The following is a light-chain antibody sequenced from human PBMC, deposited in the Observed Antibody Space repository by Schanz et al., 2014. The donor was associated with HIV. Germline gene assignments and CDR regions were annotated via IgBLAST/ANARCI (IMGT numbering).Light chain of an antibody. Sequence: SALTQPASVSGSPGQSITISCSGTSSDIGGSDYVSWYQQHPGRAPKVLIYDVRDRPSGVSNRFSGSKSGNTASLTISGLQAEDEAEYFCSSYTTSNTHVFGSGTKVTVL. V-gene: IGLV2-14*03. CDR3: SSYTTSNTHV. CDR1: SSDIGGSDY. J-gene: IGLJ1*01. CDR2: DVR.